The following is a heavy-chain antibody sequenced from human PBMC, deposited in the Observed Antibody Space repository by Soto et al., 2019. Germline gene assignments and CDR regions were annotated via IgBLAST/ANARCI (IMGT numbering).Heavy chain of an antibody. V-gene: IGHV1-69*01. J-gene: IGHJ6*02. CDR2: IIPIFGTA. D-gene: IGHD2-2*01. Sequence: ASVKVSCKASGGTLSSYASSWVRQAPGQGLEWMGGIIPIFGTANYAQKFQGRVTITADESTSTAYMELSSLRSEDTAVYYCARDSPMRYCSSTSCPRYYGMDVWGQGTTVTVSS. CDR1: GGTLSSYA. CDR3: ARDSPMRYCSSTSCPRYYGMDV.